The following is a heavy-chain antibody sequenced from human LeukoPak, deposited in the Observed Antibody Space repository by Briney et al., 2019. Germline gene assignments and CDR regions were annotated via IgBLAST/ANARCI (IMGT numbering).Heavy chain of an antibody. D-gene: IGHD1-26*01. V-gene: IGHV3-33*01. J-gene: IGHJ4*02. Sequence: GGSLSLSCAASGFTFRNYGMHRVRQAPGKGLEWVAVIWYDGSNKYYADSAKGRFTISRDNSKNTLYLQVDSLRAEDTAVYYCATASGTYTSAYWGQGTLVTVSS. CDR1: GFTFRNYG. CDR2: IWYDGSNK. CDR3: ATASGTYTSAY.